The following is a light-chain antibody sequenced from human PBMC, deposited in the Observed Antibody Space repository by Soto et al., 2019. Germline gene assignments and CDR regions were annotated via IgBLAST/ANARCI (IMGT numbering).Light chain of an antibody. CDR3: SSYTSSITYV. Sequence: QSALTQPPSVSGSPGQSVTISCTGTSSDVGSYNRVSWYQQPPGTAPKLMIYDVSNRPSGVPDRFSGSKSSNTASLTISGLQAEDEADYYCSSYTSSITYVFGTGTKVTVL. V-gene: IGLV2-18*02. J-gene: IGLJ1*01. CDR1: SSDVGSYNR. CDR2: DVS.